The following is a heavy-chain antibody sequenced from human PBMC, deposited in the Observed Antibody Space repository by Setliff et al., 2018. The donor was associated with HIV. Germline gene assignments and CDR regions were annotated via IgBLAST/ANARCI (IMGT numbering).Heavy chain of an antibody. CDR1: GHTFSNSD. V-gene: IGHV1-8*01. CDR3: ASGKGVGGVIITGGLDV. D-gene: IGHD3-10*01. CDR2: MNPNTGVA. Sequence: ASVKVSCKSSGHTFSNSDIHWVRRATGQGLEWMGWMNPNTGVAGYALKFQGRVTMTRDTSISTAYMELSSLTSEDTAVYWCASGKGVGGVIITGGLDVWGKGTTVTVSS. J-gene: IGHJ6*04.